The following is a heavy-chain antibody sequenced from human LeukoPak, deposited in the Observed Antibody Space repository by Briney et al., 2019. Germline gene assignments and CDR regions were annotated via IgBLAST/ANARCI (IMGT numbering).Heavy chain of an antibody. V-gene: IGHV3-7*01. Sequence: PGGSLRLSCAASGFTFSSYWMSWVRQAPGKGLEWVANIKQDGSEKYYVDSVKGRFTISRDNAKNSLYLQMNSLRAEDTAVYYCTKRVKYGGTWDHFADWGQGTLVTVSS. CDR3: TKRVKYGGTWDHFAD. J-gene: IGHJ4*02. CDR1: GFTFSSYW. CDR2: IKQDGSEK. D-gene: IGHD1-26*01.